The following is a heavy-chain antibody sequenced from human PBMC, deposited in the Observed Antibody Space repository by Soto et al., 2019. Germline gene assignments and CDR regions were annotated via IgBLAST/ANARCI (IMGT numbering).Heavy chain of an antibody. CDR3: AREMVLDTHYFDY. Sequence: SETLSLTCAVYGGSFSGYYWSWIRQPPGKGLEWIGEINHSGSTNYNPSLKSRVTISVDTSKNQFSLKLSSVTAADTAVYYCAREMVLDTHYFDYRGQGTMVTVPS. CDR1: GGSFSGYY. CDR2: INHSGST. D-gene: IGHD3-3*02. J-gene: IGHJ4*01. V-gene: IGHV4-34*01.